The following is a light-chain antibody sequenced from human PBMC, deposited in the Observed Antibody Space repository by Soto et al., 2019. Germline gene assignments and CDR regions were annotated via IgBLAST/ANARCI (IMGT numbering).Light chain of an antibody. CDR1: SSDVATYHY. V-gene: IGLV2-14*01. Sequence: QSALTQPASVSGSPGQSITISCTGSSSDVATYHYVSWYQHHPGKAPKLMIYEVSNRPSGVSTRFSGSKSGDTASLTISNLQAEDEADYYRSLYRKSNTLVFGTGTKVTVL. CDR3: SLYRKSNTLV. J-gene: IGLJ1*01. CDR2: EVS.